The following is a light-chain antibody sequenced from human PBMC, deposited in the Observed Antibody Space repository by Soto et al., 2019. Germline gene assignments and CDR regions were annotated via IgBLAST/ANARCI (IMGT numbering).Light chain of an antibody. J-gene: IGKJ4*01. V-gene: IGKV1-13*02. CDR3: QQYNSFLT. Sequence: AIQMTQSPSSLSASVGDRVTISCRASQGIGNALGWYQQKPGKAPKLLIYDASSLERGVPSRFSGSGSGTEFTLTISSLQPDDFATYYCQQYNSFLTFGGGTKVDI. CDR2: DAS. CDR1: QGIGNA.